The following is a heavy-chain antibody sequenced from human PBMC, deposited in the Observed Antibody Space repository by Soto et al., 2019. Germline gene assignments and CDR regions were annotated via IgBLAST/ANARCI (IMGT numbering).Heavy chain of an antibody. V-gene: IGHV1-8*01. J-gene: IGHJ6*02. Sequence: ASVKVSCKASGYSFTNYDIHWVRQAAGLGLEWMGWMNPGNNQHVYTQKFRGRVTVSTDTSTSTAYMELSSLRSEDTAVYYCARHDCISSSCYYYYYSVMDVWGQGTTVTVSS. D-gene: IGHD2-2*01. CDR3: ARHDCISSSCYYYYYSVMDV. CDR2: MNPGNNQH. CDR1: GYSFTNYD.